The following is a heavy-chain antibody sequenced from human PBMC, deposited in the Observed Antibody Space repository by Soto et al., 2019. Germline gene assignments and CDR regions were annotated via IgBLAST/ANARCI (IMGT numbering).Heavy chain of an antibody. CDR2: ISGSGGST. D-gene: IGHD2-15*01. CDR1: GFTLSSYA. J-gene: IGHJ4*02. V-gene: IGHV3-23*01. Sequence: PRGSLRLSCAASGFTLSSYAMIWVRQAPGKGLEWVSAISGSGGSTYYADSVKGRFTISRDNSKNTLYLQMNSLRAEDTAIYYCAKTAVVVVPTNEYWGQGSLVTVSS. CDR3: AKTAVVVVPTNEY.